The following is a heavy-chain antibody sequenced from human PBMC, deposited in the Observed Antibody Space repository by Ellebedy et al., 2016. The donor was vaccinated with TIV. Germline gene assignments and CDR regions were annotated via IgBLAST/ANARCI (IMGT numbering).Heavy chain of an antibody. V-gene: IGHV1-8*01. CDR3: TRGGTTGSDP. D-gene: IGHD1-14*01. J-gene: IGHJ5*02. Sequence: AASVKVSCKASGYTFTSYDIHWVRQATGQGLEWMGWMNPKSGKTGYAKKFQDRVTMTTNTSINAAYMNVSSLRFEDTAVYYCTRGGTTGSDPWGQGTLVTVSS. CDR2: MNPKSGKT. CDR1: GYTFTSYD.